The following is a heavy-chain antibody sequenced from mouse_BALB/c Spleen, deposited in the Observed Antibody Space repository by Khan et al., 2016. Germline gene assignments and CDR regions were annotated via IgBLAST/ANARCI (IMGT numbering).Heavy chain of an antibody. Sequence: VQLQQSGAELVKPGASVKLSCTASGFNIKDTYMHWVKQRPEQGLEWIGRIDPANGNTKYDPKFQGKATITADTSSNTAYLQLSSLTSEDTAVYYCARYRGLRRGDWYCDVWGAGTTVTVSS. J-gene: IGHJ1*01. D-gene: IGHD2-2*01. V-gene: IGHV14-3*02. CDR1: GFNIKDTY. CDR2: IDPANGNT. CDR3: ARYRGLRRGDWYCDV.